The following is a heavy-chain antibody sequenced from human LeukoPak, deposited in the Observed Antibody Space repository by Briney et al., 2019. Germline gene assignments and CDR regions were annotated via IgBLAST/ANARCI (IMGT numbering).Heavy chain of an antibody. CDR3: ARGYGKWLVRR. CDR1: GGSISSYY. J-gene: IGHJ4*02. V-gene: IGHV4-59*12. Sequence: SETLSLTCTVSGGSISSYYWSWIRQPPGKGLEWIGYISCRVTISLDTSKNQFSLKLSSVTAADTAVYYCARGYGKWLVRRWGQGTLVTVSS. CDR2: IS. D-gene: IGHD6-19*01.